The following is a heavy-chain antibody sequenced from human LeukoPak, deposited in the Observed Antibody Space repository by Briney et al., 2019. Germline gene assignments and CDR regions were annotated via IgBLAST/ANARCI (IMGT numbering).Heavy chain of an antibody. CDR3: AKDIGVGYSSSSGGFDY. Sequence: GGSLRLSCAASGFTFDDYAMHWVRHAPGKGLEWVSGISWNSGSIGYADSVKGRFTTSRDNAKNSLYLQMNSLRAEDTALYYCAKDIGVGYSSSSGGFDYWGQGTLVTVSS. V-gene: IGHV3-9*01. CDR1: GFTFDDYA. J-gene: IGHJ4*02. CDR2: ISWNSGSI. D-gene: IGHD6-6*01.